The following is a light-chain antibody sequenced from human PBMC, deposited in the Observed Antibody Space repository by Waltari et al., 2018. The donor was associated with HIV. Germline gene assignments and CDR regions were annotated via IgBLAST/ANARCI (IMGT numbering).Light chain of an antibody. J-gene: IGLJ3*02. CDR3: YSAADNNRWV. CDR2: RDT. CDR1: VLAKKY. V-gene: IGLV3-27*01. Sequence: SYELTQPSSVSVSPGQTARITCSRDVLAKKYTRWFQQKPGQAPLVVIYRDTERPSGIPDRFSGSRSGTTVTLTISGAQADDEADYYCYSAADNNRWVFGGGTKVTVL.